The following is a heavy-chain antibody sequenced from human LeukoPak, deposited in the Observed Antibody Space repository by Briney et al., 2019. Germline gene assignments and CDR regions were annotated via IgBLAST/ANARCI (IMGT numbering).Heavy chain of an antibody. CDR2: TYSRSKWFT. J-gene: IGHJ4*02. CDR3: VRGVSRFDS. Sequence: SQTLSLTCAISGDSVSSNSTTWNWIRQSPSRGLEWLGRTYSRSKWFTNYAVSVKSRITINPDTAKNQFSLQLSSVTLEDTAVYYCVRGVSRFDSWGQGTLVTVSS. V-gene: IGHV6-1*01. CDR1: GDSVSSNSTT.